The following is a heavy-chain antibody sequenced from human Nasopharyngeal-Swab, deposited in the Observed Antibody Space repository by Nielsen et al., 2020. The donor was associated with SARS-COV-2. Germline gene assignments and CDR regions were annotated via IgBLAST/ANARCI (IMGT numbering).Heavy chain of an antibody. D-gene: IGHD1-14*01. CDR3: ARETGDY. Sequence: WIRQPPGKGLEWTSYISGKSTYTSYADSVKGRFTISRDNVKKSLYLQMNSLRAEDTAVYYCARETGDYWGQGILVTVSS. J-gene: IGHJ4*02. CDR2: ISGKSTYT. V-gene: IGHV3-11*06.